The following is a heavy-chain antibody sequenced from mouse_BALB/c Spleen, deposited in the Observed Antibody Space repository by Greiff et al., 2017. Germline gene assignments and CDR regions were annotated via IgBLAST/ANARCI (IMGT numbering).Heavy chain of an antibody. Sequence: VQLQQSGAELVRPGSSVKISCKASGYAFSSYWMNWVKQTPGQGLEWIGQIYPGDGDTNYNGKFKGKATLTADKSSSTAYMQLSSLTSEDSAVYFCARGGYGNYEAWFAYWGQGTLVTVSA. J-gene: IGHJ3*01. CDR1: GYAFSSYW. V-gene: IGHV1-80*01. CDR2: IYPGDGDT. CDR3: ARGGYGNYEAWFAY. D-gene: IGHD2-10*02.